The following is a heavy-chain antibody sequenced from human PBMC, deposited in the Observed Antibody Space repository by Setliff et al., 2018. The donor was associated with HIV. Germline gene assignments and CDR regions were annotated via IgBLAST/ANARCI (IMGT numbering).Heavy chain of an antibody. D-gene: IGHD2-15*01. CDR2: IHPSGGST. V-gene: IGHV1-46*01. CDR3: ARVRYCSGGSCYGGEYWFDP. Sequence: ASVKVSCKASGYTFTSYYIHWVRQAPGQGLEWMGVIHPSGGSTSYAQSFQDRVTMTRDTATSTVYMELSSLRSEDTAVYYCARVRYCSGGSCYGGEYWFDPWGQGTLVTVSS. CDR1: GYTFTSYY. J-gene: IGHJ5*02.